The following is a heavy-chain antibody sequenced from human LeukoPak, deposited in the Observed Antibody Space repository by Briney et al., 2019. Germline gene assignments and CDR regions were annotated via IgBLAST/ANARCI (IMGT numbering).Heavy chain of an antibody. CDR1: GFTFSRHW. Sequence: PGGSLRLSCAASGFTFSRHWMHWVRQAPGKGREWVTLIYYDGTNRYYADSVKGRFTVSRDNSNNTVYLQMNSLRVEDTAVYYCARQTTVATDFWGQGTLVTVSS. V-gene: IGHV3-33*08. CDR3: ARQTTVATDF. J-gene: IGHJ4*02. CDR2: IYYDGTNR. D-gene: IGHD4-23*01.